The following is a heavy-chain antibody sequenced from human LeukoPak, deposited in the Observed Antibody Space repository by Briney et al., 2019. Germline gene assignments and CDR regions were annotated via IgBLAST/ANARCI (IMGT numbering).Heavy chain of an antibody. Sequence: GGSLRLSCAASGFMFSNYWMGWVRQVPGKGLVWVSLISIDGTITHYADSVRGRFTVSRDNARNTLYLQMNSLRAEDSAVYYCARDGLGLTPFDYWGQGTLVTVSS. CDR3: ARDGLGLTPFDY. D-gene: IGHD6-19*01. CDR2: ISIDGTIT. V-gene: IGHV3-74*01. J-gene: IGHJ4*02. CDR1: GFMFSNYW.